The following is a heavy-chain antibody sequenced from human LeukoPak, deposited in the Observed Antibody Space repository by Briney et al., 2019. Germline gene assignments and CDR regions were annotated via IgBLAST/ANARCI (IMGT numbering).Heavy chain of an antibody. Sequence: EASVKVSCKASGYTFTSNYIHWVRQAPGQGLEWMGMIYPRDGSTSYAQKFQGRVTVTRDTSRSTVHMELSGLRSEDTAVYYCARDQEGFDYWGQGTLVTVSS. CDR2: IYPRDGST. J-gene: IGHJ4*02. V-gene: IGHV1-46*01. CDR3: ARDQEGFDY. CDR1: GYTFTSNY.